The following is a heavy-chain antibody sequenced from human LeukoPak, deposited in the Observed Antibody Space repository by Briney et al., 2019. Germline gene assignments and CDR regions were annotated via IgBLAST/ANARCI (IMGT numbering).Heavy chain of an antibody. Sequence: SVKVSCKASGGTFSSYAISWVRQAPGQGLEWMGGIIPIFGTANYAQKFQGRVTITADESTSTAYMELSSLRSEDTAVYYCARESGDYGDYYYYYGMDVWGQGTTVTVSS. V-gene: IGHV1-69*13. CDR2: IIPIFGTA. CDR3: ARESGDYGDYYYYYGMDV. D-gene: IGHD4-17*01. J-gene: IGHJ6*02. CDR1: GGTFSSYA.